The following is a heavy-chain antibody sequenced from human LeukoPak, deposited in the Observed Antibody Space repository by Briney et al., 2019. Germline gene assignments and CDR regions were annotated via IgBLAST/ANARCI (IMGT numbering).Heavy chain of an antibody. CDR1: GGSISSGGYY. V-gene: IGHV4-31*03. CDR3: ARGRITMVRGVPTVPENWFDP. J-gene: IGHJ5*02. D-gene: IGHD3-10*01. CDR2: IYYSGSI. Sequence: PSQTLSLTCTVSGGSISSGGYYWSWIRQHPGKGLEGIGYIYYSGSIYYNPSLKSRVTISVDTSKNQFSLKLSSVTAADTAVYYCARGRITMVRGVPTVPENWFDPWGQGTLVTVSS.